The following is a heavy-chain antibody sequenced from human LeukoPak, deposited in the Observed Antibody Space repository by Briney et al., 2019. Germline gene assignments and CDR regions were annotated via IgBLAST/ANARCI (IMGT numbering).Heavy chain of an antibody. J-gene: IGHJ4*02. CDR2: ISHTGRT. V-gene: IGHV4-34*01. CDR3: TKTSPGVPLEL. D-gene: IGHD7-27*01. Sequence: SETLSLTCAVSGLSFTGYYWSWIRQPPWKGPEWIGEISHTGRTSYNPSLNSRASISLDTSKKQFSLKLSFLTAADMAVYYCTKTSPGVPLELWGQGALVTVSS. CDR1: GLSFTGYY.